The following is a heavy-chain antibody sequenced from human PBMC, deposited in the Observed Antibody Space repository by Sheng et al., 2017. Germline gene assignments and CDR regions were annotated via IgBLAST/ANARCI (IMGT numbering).Heavy chain of an antibody. J-gene: IGHJ6*02. V-gene: IGHV4-34*01. Sequence: QVQLQQWGAGLLKPSETLSLTCAVYGGSFSGYYWSWIRQPPGKGLEWIGEINHSGSTNYNPSLKSRVTISVDTSKNQFSLKLSSVTAADTAVYYCARGYPFYYYGMDVWGQGTTVTVSS. CDR1: GGSFSGYY. CDR2: INHSGST. CDR3: ARGYPFYYYGMDV. D-gene: IGHD2-2*02.